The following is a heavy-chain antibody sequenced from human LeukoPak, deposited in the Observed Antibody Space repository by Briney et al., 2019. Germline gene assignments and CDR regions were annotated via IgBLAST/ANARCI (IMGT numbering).Heavy chain of an antibody. CDR3: AKGSKAVLFTRDHYMDV. D-gene: IGHD6-19*01. J-gene: IGHJ6*03. Sequence: GGSLRLSCAASGFTFSSYGMHWVRQAPGKGLEWVTFIRYDGSNKYYADSVRGRFTISRDNSKNTLYLQMNSLRAEDTAVYFCAKGSKAVLFTRDHYMDVWGKGTTVTISS. CDR1: GFTFSSYG. CDR2: IRYDGSNK. V-gene: IGHV3-30*02.